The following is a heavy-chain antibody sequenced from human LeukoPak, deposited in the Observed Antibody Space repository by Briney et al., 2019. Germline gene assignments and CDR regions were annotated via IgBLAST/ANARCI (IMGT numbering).Heavy chain of an antibody. Sequence: ASVKVSCKASGYTFTGYYMHWVRQAPGQGLEWMGWINPNSGGTNYAQEFQGRVTMTRDTSISTAYMELSRLRSDDTAVYYCAREGGRYCSSTSCYLYYWGQGTLVTVSS. CDR2: INPNSGGT. D-gene: IGHD2-2*01. CDR1: GYTFTGYY. CDR3: AREGGRYCSSTSCYLYY. V-gene: IGHV1-2*02. J-gene: IGHJ4*02.